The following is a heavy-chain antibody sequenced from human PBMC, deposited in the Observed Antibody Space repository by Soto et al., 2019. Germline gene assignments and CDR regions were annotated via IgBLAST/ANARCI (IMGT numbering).Heavy chain of an antibody. D-gene: IGHD2-15*01. CDR2: ISGSGGST. V-gene: IGHV3-23*01. J-gene: IGHJ4*02. Sequence: EVQLLESGGGLVQPGGSLRLSCVASGFTFSSYAMSWVRQAPGKGLEWVSAISGSGGSTYYADSVKGRFTISRDNSKNTLYLQMNRLRAEDTAVYYCVKAAGYCSGGSGGAGDYWGQGTLVTVSS. CDR1: GFTFSSYA. CDR3: VKAAGYCSGGSGGAGDY.